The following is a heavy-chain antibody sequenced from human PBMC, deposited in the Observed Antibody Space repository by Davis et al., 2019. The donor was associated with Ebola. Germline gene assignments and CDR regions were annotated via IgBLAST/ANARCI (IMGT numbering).Heavy chain of an antibody. CDR2: ISTFNGNT. CDR3: ARDRYSDSDWHLDY. Sequence: ASVKVSCKASGYTFTTYGITWVRQAPGQGLEWMGWISTFNGNTNYAQKLQGRVTMTTDTSTSTAFMELRSLRSDDTAVYYCARDRYSDSDWHLDYWGQGTLVTVSS. V-gene: IGHV1-18*01. J-gene: IGHJ4*02. CDR1: GYTFTTYG. D-gene: IGHD5-12*01.